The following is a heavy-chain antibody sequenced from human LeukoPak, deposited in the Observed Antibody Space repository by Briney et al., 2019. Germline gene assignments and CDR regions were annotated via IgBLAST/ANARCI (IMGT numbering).Heavy chain of an antibody. CDR1: GYTFTSYG. V-gene: IGHV1-18*04. Sequence: ASVKVSCKASGYTFTSYGISWVRQAPGQGLEWMGWISAYNGNTNYAQKLQGRVTMTTDTSTSTACMELRSLRSDDTAVYYCARDSPRLPTLYYFDYWGQGTLVTVSS. D-gene: IGHD6-25*01. CDR2: ISAYNGNT. J-gene: IGHJ4*02. CDR3: ARDSPRLPTLYYFDY.